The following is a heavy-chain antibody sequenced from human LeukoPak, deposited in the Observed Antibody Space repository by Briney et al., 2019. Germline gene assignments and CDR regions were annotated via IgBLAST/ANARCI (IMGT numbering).Heavy chain of an antibody. CDR3: ARGHYGMDV. CDR1: GLKFKSYW. Sequence: GGSLRLSCAVSGLKFKSYWMTWVRQAPGKGLEWVATIKQDGSEKYYVDSVKGRGTIARDNAKNSLYLQMSSLRAEDTAVYYCARGHYGMDVWGQGTTVIVSS. J-gene: IGHJ6*02. CDR2: IKQDGSEK. V-gene: IGHV3-7*04.